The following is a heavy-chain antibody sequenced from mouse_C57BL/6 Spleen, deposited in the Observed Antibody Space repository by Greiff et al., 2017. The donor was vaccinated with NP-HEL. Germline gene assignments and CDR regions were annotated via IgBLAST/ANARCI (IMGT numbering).Heavy chain of an antibody. CDR1: GYTFTDYY. Sequence: EVKLVESGPVLVKPGASVKMSCKASGYTFTDYYMNWVKQSHGKSLEWIGVINPYNGGTSYNQKFKGKATLTVDKSSSTAYMELNSLTSEDSAVYYCARELGYWGQGTTLTVSS. V-gene: IGHV1-19*01. J-gene: IGHJ2*01. CDR2: INPYNGGT. CDR3: ARELGY.